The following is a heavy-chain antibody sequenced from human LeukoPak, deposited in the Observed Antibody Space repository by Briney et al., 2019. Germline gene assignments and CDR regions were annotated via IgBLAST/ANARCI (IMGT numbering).Heavy chain of an antibody. CDR2: INHSGSS. J-gene: IGHJ5*02. CDR3: ARGGRSGYYHNWFDP. Sequence: SETLSLTCAVYGGSFSGYYWSWIRQPPGKGREWIGEINHSGSSNYNPSLKSRVTISVDTSKTQFSLKLSSVTAADTAVYYCARGGRSGYYHNWFDPWGQGTLVTVSS. D-gene: IGHD3-3*01. CDR1: GGSFSGYY. V-gene: IGHV4-34*01.